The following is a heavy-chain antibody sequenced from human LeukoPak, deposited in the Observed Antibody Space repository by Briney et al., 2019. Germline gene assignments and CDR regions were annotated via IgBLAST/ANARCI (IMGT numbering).Heavy chain of an antibody. CDR3: ARSDATWYCHGSGSYDY. Sequence: ATVKLSCKASGYTFPSYGIRWVRQAPGQGLEWMGWISAYNGNTNCAQKLQGRVTMTTDTSTSTAYMELRSLRSDDTAVYYCARSDATWYCHGSGSYDYWGQGTLVTVSS. D-gene: IGHD3-10*01. J-gene: IGHJ4*02. CDR2: ISAYNGNT. V-gene: IGHV1-18*01. CDR1: GYTFPSYG.